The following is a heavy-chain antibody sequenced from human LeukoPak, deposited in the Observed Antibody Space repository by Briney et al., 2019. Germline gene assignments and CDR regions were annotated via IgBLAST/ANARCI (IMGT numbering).Heavy chain of an antibody. CDR3: ARAGYGGALDY. Sequence: PGGSLRLSCAASGFTFSSHWMSCVRQAPGKGLEWVANINQGGRETYYVDSVKGRFTVSRDNAKNSLYLQMNSLRAEDTAVYYCARAGYGGALDYWGQGTLVTVSS. V-gene: IGHV3-7*03. CDR1: GFTFSSHW. J-gene: IGHJ4*02. CDR2: INQGGRET. D-gene: IGHD4-23*01.